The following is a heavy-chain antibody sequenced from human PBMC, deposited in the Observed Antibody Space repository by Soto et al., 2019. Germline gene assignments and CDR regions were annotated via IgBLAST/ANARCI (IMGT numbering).Heavy chain of an antibody. CDR1: GYTFTNYG. CDR2: ISPYNGHK. Sequence: QVQMAQSGGEVKKLGASLKVSCKAFGYTFTNYGISWVRQAPGQGLEWMGWISPYNGHKNSAQKFQVRMSMTTDTSTATVYMVLSCLRTFYTAVYYFTRDHPVIVGTMAIEFWGQGTRVSVSS. V-gene: IGHV1-18*01. D-gene: IGHD5-12*01. J-gene: IGHJ4*02. CDR3: TRDHPVIVGTMAIEF.